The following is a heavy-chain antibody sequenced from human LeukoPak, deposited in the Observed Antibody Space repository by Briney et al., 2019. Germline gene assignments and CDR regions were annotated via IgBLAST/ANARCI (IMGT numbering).Heavy chain of an antibody. Sequence: GGSLGLSCAASGFDFSSYVMHWVRQAPGKGLEWVAVMSHDGSNEYYADSVKGRFTISRDNSKNTLSLQMNSLRAEDTAVYYCVRDISGEKSFDYWGQGTLVTVSS. J-gene: IGHJ4*02. V-gene: IGHV3-30*04. CDR2: MSHDGSNE. CDR1: GFDFSSYV. CDR3: VRDISGEKSFDY. D-gene: IGHD3-10*01.